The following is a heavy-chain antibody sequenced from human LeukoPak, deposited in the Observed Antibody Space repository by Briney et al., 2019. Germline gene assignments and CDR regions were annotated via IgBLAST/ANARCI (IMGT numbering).Heavy chain of an antibody. CDR1: GGSFSGYY. V-gene: IGHV4-34*01. D-gene: IGHD1-1*01. CDR2: INHSGST. J-gene: IGHJ4*02. CDR3: ARLGGNEERGFDY. Sequence: PSETLSLTCAVYGGSFSGYYWSWIRQPPGKGLEWIGEINHSGSTNYNPSLKSRVTISVDTSKNQFSLKLSSVTAADTAVYYCARLGGNEERGFDYWGQGTLVTVSS.